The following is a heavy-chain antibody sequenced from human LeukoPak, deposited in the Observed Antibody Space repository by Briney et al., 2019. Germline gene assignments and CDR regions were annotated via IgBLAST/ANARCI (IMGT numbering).Heavy chain of an antibody. Sequence: SETLSLTCIVSGESISSRSYYWGWIRQPPGKGLEWIGSIYYRGSTYYNPSLKSRVTISVDTSKSQFSMRLSSVTAADTAVYYCARLYEGKRPPDFWGRGTLVTVSS. V-gene: IGHV4-39*01. D-gene: IGHD3-16*01. CDR3: ARLYEGKRPPDF. CDR2: IYYRGST. J-gene: IGHJ4*02. CDR1: GESISSRSYY.